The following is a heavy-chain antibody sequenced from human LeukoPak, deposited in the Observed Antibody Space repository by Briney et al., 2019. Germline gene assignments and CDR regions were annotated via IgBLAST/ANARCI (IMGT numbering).Heavy chain of an antibody. Sequence: SSVKVSCKASGGTFSSYAISWVRQAPGQGLEWMGRIIPIFGTANYAQKFQGRVTITTDESTSTAYMELSSLRSEDTAVYICARGRDTAMVPGDYWGQGTLVTVSS. D-gene: IGHD5-18*01. V-gene: IGHV1-69*05. J-gene: IGHJ4*02. CDR2: IIPIFGTA. CDR3: ARGRDTAMVPGDY. CDR1: GGTFSSYA.